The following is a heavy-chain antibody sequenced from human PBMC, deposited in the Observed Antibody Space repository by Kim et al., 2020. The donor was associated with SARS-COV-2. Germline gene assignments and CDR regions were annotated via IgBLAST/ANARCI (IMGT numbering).Heavy chain of an antibody. CDR3: ASSTYSGSSIDAFDI. V-gene: IGHV3-74*01. Sequence: DSVKGRFTISRDNAKNTLYLQMNSLRAEDTAVYYCASSTYSGSSIDAFDIWGQGTMVTVSS. D-gene: IGHD1-26*01. J-gene: IGHJ3*02.